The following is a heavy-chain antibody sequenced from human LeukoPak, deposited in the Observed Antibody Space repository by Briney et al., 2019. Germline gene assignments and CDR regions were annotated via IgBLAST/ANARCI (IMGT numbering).Heavy chain of an antibody. CDR3: AELGITMIGGV. V-gene: IGHV3-66*01. Sequence: GGSLRLSCAASGFTVSSNYMSWVRQAPGKGLEWVSVIYSGGSTYYANSVKGRFTISRDNSKNTLYLQMNSLRAEDTAVYYCAELGITMIGGVWGKGTTVTISS. J-gene: IGHJ6*04. CDR2: IYSGGST. CDR1: GFTVSSNY. D-gene: IGHD3-10*02.